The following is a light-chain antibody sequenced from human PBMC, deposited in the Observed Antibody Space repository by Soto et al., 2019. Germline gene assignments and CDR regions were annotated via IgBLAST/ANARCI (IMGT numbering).Light chain of an antibody. CDR1: QSVSSSY. Sequence: EIVLTQSPGTLSLSPGERATLSSRASQSVSSSYLAWYQQKPGQAPRLLIYGASSRATGIPDRFSGSGSGTDFTLTISRLEPEDFAVYYCHQYGSLYTFGQGTKVEIK. V-gene: IGKV3-20*01. J-gene: IGKJ2*01. CDR3: HQYGSLYT. CDR2: GAS.